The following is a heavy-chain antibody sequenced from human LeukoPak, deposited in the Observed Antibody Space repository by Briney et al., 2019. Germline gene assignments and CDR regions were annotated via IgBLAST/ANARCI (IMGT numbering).Heavy chain of an antibody. V-gene: IGHV3-48*03. CDR2: ISSDGTTI. CDR3: GAARQYVGAFDI. CDR1: GFTVSSYE. Sequence: PGGSLRLSCAASGFTVSSYEFYWVRQAPGKGLVWVSYISSDGTTIKYADSVKGRFTISRDDAKRSLYLQMNGLRADDMAIYYCGAARQYVGAFDIWGQGTVVTVSS. J-gene: IGHJ3*02. D-gene: IGHD3-16*01.